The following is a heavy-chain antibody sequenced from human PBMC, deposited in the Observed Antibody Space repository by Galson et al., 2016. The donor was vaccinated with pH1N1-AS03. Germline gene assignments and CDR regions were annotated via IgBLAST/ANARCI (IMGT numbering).Heavy chain of an antibody. J-gene: IGHJ4*02. Sequence: QSGAEVKKPGESLQISCQVSGYKFSNYMIAWVRQMPGKGLEWMGLIYPGDGDTSYSPSFQGQVTISADKSTITAFLQWSSLKASDTAVYYCARRDKGHYDFWSGNYPFDYWGQGTVVTVSS. CDR1: GYKFSNYM. D-gene: IGHD3-3*01. CDR2: IYPGDGDT. V-gene: IGHV5-51*03. CDR3: ARRDKGHYDFWSGNYPFDY.